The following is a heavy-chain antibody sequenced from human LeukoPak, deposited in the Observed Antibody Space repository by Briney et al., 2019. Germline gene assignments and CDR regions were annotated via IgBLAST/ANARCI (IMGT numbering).Heavy chain of an antibody. CDR3: ARARGYHYYYYMDV. Sequence: PSETLSLTCTISGGSVSDYYWSWIRQSPGKGLEWIGYIYHTGSTSYSPSLKSRVTISADTSQNQFSLKLSSVTAADAAVYYCARARGYHYYYYMDVWGKGTTVTISS. D-gene: IGHD3-16*02. V-gene: IGHV4-59*02. CDR2: IYHTGST. CDR1: GGSVSDYY. J-gene: IGHJ6*03.